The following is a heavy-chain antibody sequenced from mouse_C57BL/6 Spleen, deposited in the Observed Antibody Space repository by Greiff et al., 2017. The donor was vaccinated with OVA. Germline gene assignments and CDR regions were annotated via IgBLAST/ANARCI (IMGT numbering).Heavy chain of an antibody. CDR3: ARRDYYGSRWYFDV. V-gene: IGHV1-50*01. J-gene: IGHJ1*03. CDR1: GYTFTSYW. D-gene: IGHD1-1*01. Sequence: QVQLQQPGAELVKPGASVKLSCKASGYTFTSYWMKWVKQRPGQGLEWIGEIDPSDSYTNYNQKFKGKATLTVDTSSSTAYMQLSSLTSEDSAVYYCARRDYYGSRWYFDVWGTGTTVTVSS. CDR2: IDPSDSYT.